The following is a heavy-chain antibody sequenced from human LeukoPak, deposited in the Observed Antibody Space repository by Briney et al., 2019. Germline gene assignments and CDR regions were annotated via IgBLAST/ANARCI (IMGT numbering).Heavy chain of an antibody. CDR3: ARVGDSYGSSDH. D-gene: IGHD5-18*01. CDR2: ISSSGSTI. J-gene: IGHJ5*02. Sequence: GSLRPSCAASGFTSTSYDMNWVPPAPRQGLGWVSYISSSGSTIYYADSVKGQFTISRDNAKNSLYLQMNSLRAEDAAVYYCARVGDSYGSSDHWGQGTLVTVSS. CDR1: GFTSTSYD. V-gene: IGHV3-48*03.